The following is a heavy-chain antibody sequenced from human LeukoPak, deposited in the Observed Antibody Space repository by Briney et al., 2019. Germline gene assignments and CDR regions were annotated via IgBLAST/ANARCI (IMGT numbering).Heavy chain of an antibody. CDR3: ARDQTYYDILTGYYTTNYYGMDV. D-gene: IGHD3-9*01. V-gene: IGHV3-48*01. CDR2: ISSSSSTI. J-gene: IGHJ6*02. CDR1: GFTFSSYS. Sequence: PGGSLRLSCAASGFTFSSYSMNWVRQAPGKGLEWVSYISSSSSTIYYADSVKGRFTISRDNAKNSLYLQMNSLRAEDTAVYYCARDQTYYDILTGYYTTNYYGMDVWGQGTTVTVSS.